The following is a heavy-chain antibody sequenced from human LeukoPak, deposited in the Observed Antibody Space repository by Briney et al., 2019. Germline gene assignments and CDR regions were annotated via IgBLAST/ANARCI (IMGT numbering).Heavy chain of an antibody. CDR3: ARDLWYYYDSSGYFDY. CDR2: IYCSGST. D-gene: IGHD3-22*01. CDR1: GGSISSSSYY. V-gene: IGHV4-39*07. J-gene: IGHJ4*02. Sequence: SETLSLTCTVSGGSISSSSYYWGWIRQPPGKGLEWIGSIYCSGSTYYNPSLKSRVTISVDTSKNQFSLKLSSVTAADTAVYYCARDLWYYYDSSGYFDYWGQGTLVTVS.